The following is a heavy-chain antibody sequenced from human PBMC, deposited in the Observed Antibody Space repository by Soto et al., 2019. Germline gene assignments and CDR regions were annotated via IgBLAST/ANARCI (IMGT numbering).Heavy chain of an antibody. CDR2: TTRKAYGGTT. J-gene: IGHJ5*02. D-gene: IGHD6-19*01. CDR3: TRGWAVAGRRGVDP. V-gene: IGHV3-49*03. CDR1: GFTFGDYL. Sequence: EVQLVESGGGLVQPGRSLRLSCTVSGFTFGDYLMSWFRQAPGKGLEWVGFTTRKAYGGTTEYAASVKDRFTISRDDSKSTAYLQMNRPKTEDTAVYYFTRGWAVAGRRGVDPWGQGTLVTVAS.